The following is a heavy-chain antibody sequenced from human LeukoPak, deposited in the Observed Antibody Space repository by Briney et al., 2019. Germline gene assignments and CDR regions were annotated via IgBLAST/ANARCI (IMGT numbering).Heavy chain of an antibody. CDR1: GFTFSRYD. CDR2: ISGSGSSA. CDR3: VPEGFDI. Sequence: PGGSLRLSCAASGFTFSRYDLSWVRQAPGQGLEWISIISGSGSSAYYADSVKGRFIVSRDNFKNTVNLEMSSLRVEDTAVYYCVPEGFDIWGQGKMVTVSS. J-gene: IGHJ3*02. V-gene: IGHV3-23*01.